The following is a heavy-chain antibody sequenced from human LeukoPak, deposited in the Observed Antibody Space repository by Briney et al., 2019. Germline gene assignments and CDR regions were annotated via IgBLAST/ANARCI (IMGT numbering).Heavy chain of an antibody. CDR1: GFTFSSHG. V-gene: IGHV3-33*01. D-gene: IGHD6-19*01. CDR2: IWYDGSNE. CDR3: ASSITVAGIIDY. J-gene: IGHJ4*02. Sequence: PGGSLRLSCAASGFTFSSHGMHWVRQAPGKGLEWVAVIWYDGSNEYYEDSVKGRFTISRDNSKNTLFPQMNALRAEDTAVYYCASSITVAGIIDYWGQGTLVTVSS.